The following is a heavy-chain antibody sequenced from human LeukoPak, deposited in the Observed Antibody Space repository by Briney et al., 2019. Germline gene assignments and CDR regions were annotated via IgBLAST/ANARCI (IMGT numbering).Heavy chain of an antibody. J-gene: IGHJ4*02. CDR2: ISSSSSYI. CDR1: GFTFSSYS. Sequence: GGSLRLSCAASGFTFSSYSMNWVRQAPGKGLEWVSSISSSSSYIYYADSVKGRFTISRDNAKNSLYLQMNSLRAEDTAVCYCARGIAVAGGTDYWGQGTLVTVSS. V-gene: IGHV3-21*01. CDR3: ARGIAVAGGTDY. D-gene: IGHD6-19*01.